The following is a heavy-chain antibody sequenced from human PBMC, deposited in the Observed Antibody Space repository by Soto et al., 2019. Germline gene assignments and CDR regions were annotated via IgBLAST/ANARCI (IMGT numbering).Heavy chain of an antibody. D-gene: IGHD3-22*01. V-gene: IGHV3-30*18. CDR3: AKALYDSSDLAH. J-gene: IGHJ4*02. CDR2: ISYDGSNK. Sequence: GGSLRLSCAASGFTFSSYGMHWVRQAPGKGLEWVAVISYDGSNKYYADSVKGRFTISRDNSKNTLYLQMNSLRAEDTAVYYCAKALYDSSDLAHWGQGTLVTVAS. CDR1: GFTFSSYG.